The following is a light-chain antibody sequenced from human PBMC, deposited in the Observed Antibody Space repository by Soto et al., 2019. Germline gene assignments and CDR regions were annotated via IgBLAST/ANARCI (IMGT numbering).Light chain of an antibody. Sequence: ELVLPESPRTLSVSPRDRAPLSGRASPSISINLAWYQHKPGQANRLLIHAASTRATGIPARISGSGSGTEFTLTISSLQSEDFAVYYCQQFRNWTWTVGQGTKVDIK. CDR3: QQFRNWTWT. J-gene: IGKJ1*01. CDR2: AAS. CDR1: PSISIN. V-gene: IGKV3D-15*01.